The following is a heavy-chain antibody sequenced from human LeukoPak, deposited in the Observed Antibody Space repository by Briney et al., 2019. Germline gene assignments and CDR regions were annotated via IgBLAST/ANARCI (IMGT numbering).Heavy chain of an antibody. D-gene: IGHD6-13*01. CDR1: GFTFSVAA. CDR3: AREGGSIAAAGWFDP. Sequence: PGGSLRLSCAASGFTFSVAAMTWVRQAPGKGLEWVSLIGASGESTYYADSVKGRFTISRHNSKNTLYLQMNSLRAEDTAVYYCAREGGSIAAAGWFDPWGQGTLVTVSS. CDR2: IGASGEST. J-gene: IGHJ5*02. V-gene: IGHV3-23*01.